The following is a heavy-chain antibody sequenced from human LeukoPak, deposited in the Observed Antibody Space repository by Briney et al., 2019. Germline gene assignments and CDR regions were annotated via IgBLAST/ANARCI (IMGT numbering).Heavy chain of an antibody. J-gene: IGHJ3*01. CDR1: GFTFNAYA. V-gene: IGHV3-23*01. Sequence: PGGSLRLSCAAPGFTFNAYAMSWVRQAPGKGLEWVSSIYTTHFTYHASSVEGRFAVSRGDSRNTLYLQKNSLIADDTALYYCAKDYCKGNGIYDAFDVWGQGTMVTVSS. D-gene: IGHD2/OR15-2a*01. CDR3: AKDYCKGNGIYDAFDV. CDR2: IYTTHFT.